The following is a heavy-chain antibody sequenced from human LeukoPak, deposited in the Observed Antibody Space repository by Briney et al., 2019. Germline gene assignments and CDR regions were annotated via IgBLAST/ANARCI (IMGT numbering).Heavy chain of an antibody. V-gene: IGHV3-7*01. CDR3: ARWTDWYFDL. D-gene: IGHD3/OR15-3a*01. CDR2: IKEDGSDK. CDR1: GITVSNYW. J-gene: IGHJ2*01. Sequence: GGSLRLSCATSGITVSNYWMTWIGQAPEKGLQWVANIKEDGSDKNYADSVKGRFTISRDNAKNLLYLQMNSLRAEDTAVYYCARWTDWYFDLWGRGTLVTVSS.